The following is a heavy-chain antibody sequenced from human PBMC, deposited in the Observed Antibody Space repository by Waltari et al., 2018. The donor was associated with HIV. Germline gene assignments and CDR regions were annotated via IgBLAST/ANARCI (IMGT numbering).Heavy chain of an antibody. Sequence: EVQLVESGGGLVQPGRSLRLSCAAPGFKFDVYAIPWVRQAPGKGLEWVSCISWNSRSVAYAASVNGRFSVSRDNAKTSVSLQIHSLRTEDTALYYCAKEDGPFGDILTGHFAFDYWGQGVLVTVSS. V-gene: IGHV3-9*01. CDR1: GFKFDVYA. CDR3: AKEDGPFGDILTGHFAFDY. D-gene: IGHD3-9*01. CDR2: ISWNSRSV. J-gene: IGHJ4*02.